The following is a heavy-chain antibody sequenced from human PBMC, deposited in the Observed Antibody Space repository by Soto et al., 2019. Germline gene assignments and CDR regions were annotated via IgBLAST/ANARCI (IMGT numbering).Heavy chain of an antibody. CDR2: VIPIFGTP. V-gene: IGHV1-69*13. Sequence: SVKVSCKAPGGTFSTYAISWVRQAPGQGLEWMGGVIPIFGTPKYAQKFQGRVTITADESTSTGYMELRSLRSEDTAVYYRARSQGGSSSLDIYYYYYYGMDVWGQGTTVTVSS. J-gene: IGHJ6*02. CDR3: ARSQGGSSSLDIYYYYYYGMDV. D-gene: IGHD2-15*01. CDR1: GGTFSTYA.